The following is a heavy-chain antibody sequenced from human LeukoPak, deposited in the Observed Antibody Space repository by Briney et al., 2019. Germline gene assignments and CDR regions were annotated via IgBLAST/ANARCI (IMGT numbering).Heavy chain of an antibody. CDR3: ARDRAAYDSSGYYPRDYYYMDV. Sequence: PGGSLRLSCAASGFTFSSYERNWVRQAPGKGLEWVSYISSSGSTIYYADSVKGRFTISRDNAKNSLYLQMNSLRAEDTAVYYCARDRAAYDSSGYYPRDYYYMDVWGKGTTVTVSS. J-gene: IGHJ6*03. D-gene: IGHD3-22*01. V-gene: IGHV3-48*03. CDR1: GFTFSSYE. CDR2: ISSSGSTI.